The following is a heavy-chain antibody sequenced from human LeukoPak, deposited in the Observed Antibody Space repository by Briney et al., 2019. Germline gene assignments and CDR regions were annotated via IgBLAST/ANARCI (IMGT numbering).Heavy chain of an antibody. CDR2: INPNSGGT. J-gene: IGHJ4*02. Sequence: ASVKVSCKASGYTFTGYYMHWVRQAPGQGLECMGWINPNSGGTNYAQKFQGRVTMTRDTSISTAYMELSRLRSDDTAVYYCARGRATVTHFDYWGQGTLVTVSS. V-gene: IGHV1-2*02. CDR3: ARGRATVTHFDY. D-gene: IGHD4-17*01. CDR1: GYTFTGYY.